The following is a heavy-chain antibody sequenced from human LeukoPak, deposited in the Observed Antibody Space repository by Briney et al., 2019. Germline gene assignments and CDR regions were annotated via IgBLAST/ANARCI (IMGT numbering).Heavy chain of an antibody. CDR3: AKATSGRDFDY. D-gene: IGHD6-19*01. Sequence: GGSLRLSCAASGFTFSSYWMSWVRQAPGKGLEWVSGISWNSGRLGYADSVKGRFTISRDNAKDSLFLQMNSLRTEDTALYYCAKATSGRDFDYWGQETLVTVSS. CDR1: GFTFSSYW. J-gene: IGHJ4*02. V-gene: IGHV3-9*01. CDR2: ISWNSGRL.